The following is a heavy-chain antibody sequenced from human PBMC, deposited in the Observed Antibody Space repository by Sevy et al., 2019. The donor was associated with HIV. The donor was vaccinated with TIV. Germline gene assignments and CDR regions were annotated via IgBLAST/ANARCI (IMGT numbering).Heavy chain of an antibody. CDR3: ARDNYSYGHYFDY. J-gene: IGHJ4*02. V-gene: IGHV4-4*02. CDR1: AGSISSSNS. CDR2: IYHSGST. Sequence: SETLSLTCAVSAGSISSSNSWSWVRQPPGKGLEWIGEIYHSGSTNYNPSLKSRVTISVDKSKNQFSLKLSSVTAADTAVYYCARDNYSYGHYFDYWGQGTLVTVSS. D-gene: IGHD5-18*01.